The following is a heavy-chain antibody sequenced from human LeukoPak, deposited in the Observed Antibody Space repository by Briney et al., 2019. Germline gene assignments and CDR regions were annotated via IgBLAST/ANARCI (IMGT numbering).Heavy chain of an antibody. CDR2: IIPIFGTA. J-gene: IGHJ4*02. V-gene: IGHV1-69*06. CDR1: GGTFSSYV. D-gene: IGHD6-19*01. Sequence: SVKVSYKAPGGTFSSYVINWVRQAPGQGLEWMGGIIPIFGTANYAHKFQGRVTITADKSTSTAYMELSSLRSEDTAVYYCAMGVGAPEDLAVAADFDYWGQGTLVTVSS. CDR3: AMGVGAPEDLAVAADFDY.